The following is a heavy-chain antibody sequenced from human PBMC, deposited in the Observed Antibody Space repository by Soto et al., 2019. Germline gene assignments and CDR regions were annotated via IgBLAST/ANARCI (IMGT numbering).Heavy chain of an antibody. J-gene: IGHJ4*02. Sequence: VELVQSGAEVKKPGASVRVSCKASGYTFTDYFIHWVQQAPGQGLEWMGWINPNSGGTNYAQKFQGRVTMTRDTSITIVYLDLSRLRSDDTATYYCARDTKIPANAIHDGRWGQGTLVTVSS. CDR3: ARDTKIPANAIHDGR. CDR1: GYTFTDYF. CDR2: INPNSGGT. V-gene: IGHV1-2*02. D-gene: IGHD2-2*01.